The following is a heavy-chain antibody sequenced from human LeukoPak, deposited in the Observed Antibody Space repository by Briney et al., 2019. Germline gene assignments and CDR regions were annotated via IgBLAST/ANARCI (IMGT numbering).Heavy chain of an antibody. Sequence: GGSLRLSCAVSGFIFIQHGMNWVRQAPGKGLEWVSSSGGHSDIYYADSVKGRFTISRDNAKNSLFLQMDSLRAEDTAVYYCARSYCGGDCYTLDGMDVWGQGTTVSVYS. CDR2: SGGHSDI. CDR3: ARSYCGGDCYTLDGMDV. CDR1: GFIFIQHG. D-gene: IGHD2-21*02. V-gene: IGHV3-21*01. J-gene: IGHJ6*02.